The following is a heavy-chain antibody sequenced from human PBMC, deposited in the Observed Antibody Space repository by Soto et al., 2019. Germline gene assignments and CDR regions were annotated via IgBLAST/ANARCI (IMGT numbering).Heavy chain of an antibody. CDR2: ISYDGSSK. J-gene: IGHJ3*02. CDR1: GFTFSSYA. CDR3: ARRNSDYSSVWSDAFDI. V-gene: IGHV3-30-3*01. Sequence: QVQLVESGGGVVQPGRSLRLSCAASGFTFSSYAMHWVRQAPGKGPECVAVISYDGSSKTYADSVKGQLTISRDNSKNSLFLQTNNLRPEDTAVYYCARRNSDYSSVWSDAFDIWGQGTMVTVSS. D-gene: IGHD6-19*01.